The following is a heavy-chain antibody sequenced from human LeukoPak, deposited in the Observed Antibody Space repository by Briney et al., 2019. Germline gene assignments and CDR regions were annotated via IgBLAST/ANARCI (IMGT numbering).Heavy chain of an antibody. CDR2: VNNDGSST. J-gene: IGHJ4*02. D-gene: IGHD6-13*01. CDR1: GFTFSNYW. CDR3: VGAAADTTPRP. V-gene: IGHV3-74*01. Sequence: PGGSLKLSCAASGFTFSNYWMHWVRQGPGKGLVWVSRVNNDGSSTAYADSVRGRFTISRDNAKNTLYLQMNSLRAEDTAVYYCVGAAADTTPRPWSQGTLVTVSS.